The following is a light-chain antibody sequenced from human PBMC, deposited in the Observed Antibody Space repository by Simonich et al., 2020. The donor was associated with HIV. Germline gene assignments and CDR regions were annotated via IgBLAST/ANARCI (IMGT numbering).Light chain of an antibody. CDR1: RSDVGSYNL. CDR2: EGS. V-gene: IGLV2-23*01. J-gene: IGLJ2*01. CDR3: SAYVGTNVL. Sequence: QSALTQPASVSGSPGQSITISCTGTRSDVGSYNLASGYQQHPGKAPKLMIYEGSKRPSGVSNRFSGSKSGNTASLTISGLQAEDEAYYYCSAYVGTNVLFGGGTKLIVL.